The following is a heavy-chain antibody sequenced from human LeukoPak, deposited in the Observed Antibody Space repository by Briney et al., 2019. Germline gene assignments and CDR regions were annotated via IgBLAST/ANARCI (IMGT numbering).Heavy chain of an antibody. J-gene: IGHJ4*02. CDR3: AKGLTNGVPE. D-gene: IGHD2-8*01. CDR1: GYTFTTYD. CDR2: MNPNSGNT. Sequence: ASVKVSCKASGYTFTTYDITWVRQATGQGLEWMGWMNPNSGNTAYAQKFQGRVTITRNTSTSTAYMELSSLRSEDTAVYYCAKGLTNGVPEWGQGTLVTVSS. V-gene: IGHV1-8*03.